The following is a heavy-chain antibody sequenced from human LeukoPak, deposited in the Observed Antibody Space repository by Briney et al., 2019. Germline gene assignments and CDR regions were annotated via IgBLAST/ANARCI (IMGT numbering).Heavy chain of an antibody. Sequence: ASVKVSCKASGYTFTSYYMHWVRQAPGQGLEWMGIINPSGGSTSYAQKFQGRVTMTTDTSTSTAYMELRSLRSDDTAVYYCARSVFWTYYYDSSGYGPPDYWGQGTLVTVSS. CDR1: GYTFTSYY. J-gene: IGHJ4*02. V-gene: IGHV1-46*01. CDR3: ARSVFWTYYYDSSGYGPPDY. CDR2: INPSGGST. D-gene: IGHD3-22*01.